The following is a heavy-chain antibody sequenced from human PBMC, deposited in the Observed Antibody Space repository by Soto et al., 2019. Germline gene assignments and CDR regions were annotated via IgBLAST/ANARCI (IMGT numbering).Heavy chain of an antibody. CDR2: IHYSGST. D-gene: IGHD1-1*01. J-gene: IGHJ6*02. Sequence: QVQLQESGPGLVKPSETLSLTCTVSGGSISSFYWSWIRQPPGKGLEWIGYIHYSGSTNYNPSLKSRVTISVDTSKNQFSLKLSSVTAADTAVYYCARAEYSWNSGGYYYGMDVWGHGTTVTVSS. CDR3: ARAEYSWNSGGYYYGMDV. V-gene: IGHV4-59*01. CDR1: GGSISSFY.